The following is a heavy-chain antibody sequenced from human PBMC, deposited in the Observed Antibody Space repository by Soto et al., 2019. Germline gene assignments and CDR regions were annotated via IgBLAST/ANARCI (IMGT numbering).Heavy chain of an antibody. Sequence: SQTLSLTCAISGDSVSSNSAAWNWIRECPSRGLEWLGRTYYRSKWYNDYAVSVKSRITINPDTSKNQFSLQLNSVTPEDTAVYYCAREAQDSNYFSNYYYVMDFWGQGTTVPVSS. V-gene: IGHV6-1*01. CDR2: TYYRSKWYN. CDR3: AREAQDSNYFSNYYYVMDF. J-gene: IGHJ6*02. CDR1: GDSVSSNSAA. D-gene: IGHD4-4*01.